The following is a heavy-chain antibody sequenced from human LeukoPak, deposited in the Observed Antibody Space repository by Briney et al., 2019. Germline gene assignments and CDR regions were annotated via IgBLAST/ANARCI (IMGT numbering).Heavy chain of an antibody. D-gene: IGHD3-10*01. CDR2: ISSNVGST. CDR3: ARDLYWGSGYYYMDV. CDR1: GFTFSSYA. Sequence: GGSLRLSCAASGFTFSSYAMHWVRQAPGKGLEYVSAISSNVGSTYYANSVKGRFTISRDNSKSTLYLQMGSLRAEDMAVYYCARDLYWGSGYYYMDVWGTGTTVTVSS. J-gene: IGHJ6*03. V-gene: IGHV3-64*01.